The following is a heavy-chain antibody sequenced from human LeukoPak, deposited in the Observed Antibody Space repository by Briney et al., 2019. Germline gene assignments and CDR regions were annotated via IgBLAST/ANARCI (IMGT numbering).Heavy chain of an antibody. J-gene: IGHJ4*02. D-gene: IGHD5-12*01. CDR1: GFTFSSYG. Sequence: GGSLRLSCAASGFTFSSYGMHWVRQAPGKGLEWLAVISYDGSNKYYADSVKGRFTISRDNSKNTLYLQMNSLRAEDTAVYYCAKDRRATLDYWGQGTLVTVSS. CDR2: ISYDGSNK. V-gene: IGHV3-30*18. CDR3: AKDRRATLDY.